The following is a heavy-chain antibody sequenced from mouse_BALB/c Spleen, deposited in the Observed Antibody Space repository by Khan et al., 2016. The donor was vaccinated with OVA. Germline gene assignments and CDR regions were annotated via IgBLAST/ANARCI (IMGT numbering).Heavy chain of an antibody. Sequence: EVQLVESGGDLVKPGGSLKLSCAASGFTFSSYGMSWVRQTPDKRLEWVATISSAGDYTYYPDNVKGRFTISRDNAKNTLYLQMSSLKSEDKAMFYCASHLTGSFAYWGQGTLVTVSA. CDR1: GFTFSSYG. CDR3: ASHLTGSFAY. CDR2: ISSAGDYT. V-gene: IGHV5-6*01. J-gene: IGHJ3*01. D-gene: IGHD4-1*01.